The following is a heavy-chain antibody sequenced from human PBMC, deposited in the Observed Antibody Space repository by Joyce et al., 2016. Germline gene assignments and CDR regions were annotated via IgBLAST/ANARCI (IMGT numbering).Heavy chain of an antibody. Sequence: EVHLLESGGGLVQPGGSLRLSCTASGFTFSTFAMAWVRQGPGKGLEWVSGIASRGDGTFYAQSVRGRFSISRDNSQTTVSLQMNNLRVEDTAIYYCAGYLGGASFGNYWGLGTLVTVSS. CDR2: IASRGDGT. CDR3: AGYLGGASFGNY. J-gene: IGHJ4*02. D-gene: IGHD3-16*01. V-gene: IGHV3-23*01. CDR1: GFTFSTFA.